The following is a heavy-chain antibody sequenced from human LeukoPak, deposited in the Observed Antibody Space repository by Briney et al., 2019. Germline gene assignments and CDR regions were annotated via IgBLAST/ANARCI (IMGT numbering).Heavy chain of an antibody. Sequence: GASVKVSCKASGYTFTSYDVSWVRQAPGQGLEWMGWVSTYNGNTNYAQKLQGRVTMTTDTSTSTAYMELRSLRSDDTAVYYCARMGRGDQDWYFDLWGRGTLITVSS. CDR1: GYTFTSYD. CDR2: VSTYNGNT. V-gene: IGHV1-18*01. D-gene: IGHD4-17*01. J-gene: IGHJ2*01. CDR3: ARMGRGDQDWYFDL.